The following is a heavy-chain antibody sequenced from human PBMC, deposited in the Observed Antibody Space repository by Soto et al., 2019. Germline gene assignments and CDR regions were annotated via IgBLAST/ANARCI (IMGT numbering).Heavy chain of an antibody. CDR3: ARESEDLTSNFDY. CDR1: GFTFSSYS. J-gene: IGHJ4*02. V-gene: IGHV3-48*04. Sequence: GSLRLSCAASGFTFSSYSMNWVRQAPGKGLEWISYITSKSTTIKYADSVEGRFTVSRDNAKNSVYLEMNSLSAEDTALYYCARESEDLTSNFDYWGQGTLVTVSS. CDR2: ITSKSTTI.